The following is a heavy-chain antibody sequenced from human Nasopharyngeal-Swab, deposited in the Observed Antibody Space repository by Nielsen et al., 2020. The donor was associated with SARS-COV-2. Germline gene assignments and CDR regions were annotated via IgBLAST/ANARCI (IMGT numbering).Heavy chain of an antibody. Sequence: GESLKISCAASGFTFSSYAMHWVRQAPGKGLEWVAVISYDGSNKYYADSVKGRFTISRDNSKNTLYLQMNSLRAEDTAVYYCARDYTVRGVWYWGQGTLVTVSS. V-gene: IGHV3-30-3*01. CDR2: ISYDGSNK. D-gene: IGHD3-10*01. CDR3: ARDYTVRGVWY. CDR1: GFTFSSYA. J-gene: IGHJ4*02.